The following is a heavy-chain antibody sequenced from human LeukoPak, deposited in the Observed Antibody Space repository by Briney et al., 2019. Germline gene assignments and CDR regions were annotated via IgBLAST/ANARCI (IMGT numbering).Heavy chain of an antibody. CDR1: GFTFSSYG. CDR2: ISYDGSNK. V-gene: IGHV3-30*18. CDR3: AKDSAYGSGAFDI. Sequence: GRSLRLSCGASGFTFSSYGMHWVRQAPGKGLEWVAVISYDGSNKYYVDSVKGRFTISRDNSKNTLYLQMNSLRAEDTAVYYCAKDSAYGSGAFDIWGQGTMVTVSS. D-gene: IGHD3-10*01. J-gene: IGHJ3*02.